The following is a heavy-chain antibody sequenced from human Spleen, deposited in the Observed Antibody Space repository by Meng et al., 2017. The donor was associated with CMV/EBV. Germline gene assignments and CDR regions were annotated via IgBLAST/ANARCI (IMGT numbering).Heavy chain of an antibody. CDR3: ARDGEWRLDGMDV. CDR2: ISAYNGNT. D-gene: IGHD2-21*01. CDR1: GYTFTSYD. V-gene: IGHV1-18*01. Sequence: ASVQVSCKASGYTFTSYDINWVRQATGQGLEWMGWISAYNGNTNYAQKFQGRVTMTTDTSTSTAYVELRSLRSDDTAVYYCARDGEWRLDGMDVWGQGTTVTVSS. J-gene: IGHJ6*02.